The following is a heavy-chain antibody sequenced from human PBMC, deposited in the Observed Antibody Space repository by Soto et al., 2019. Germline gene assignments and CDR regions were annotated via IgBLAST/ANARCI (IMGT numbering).Heavy chain of an antibody. V-gene: IGHV3-33*01. CDR2: IWWDGSNK. Sequence: GGSLRLSCAASGFKFDSYGMHWVRQVPGKGLEWLAVIWWDGSNKYYADSVKGRFTISRDNSKHTLFLLMNSLRADDAAVYYCAASESYHKAAYWGQGTLVTVSS. CDR1: GFKFDSYG. J-gene: IGHJ4*02. D-gene: IGHD3-10*01. CDR3: AASESYHKAAY.